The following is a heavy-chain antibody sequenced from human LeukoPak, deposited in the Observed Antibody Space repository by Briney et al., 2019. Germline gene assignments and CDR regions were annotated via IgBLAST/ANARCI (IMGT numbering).Heavy chain of an antibody. Sequence: GGALRLSCAASGFTFSSYGMHWGRQAPGKGLEWVAFIRYDGSNKYYADSVKGGFTISRDNFKNTLYLQMNSLRAEDTALYYCAKDSLVAARGYYFDYWGQGTLVTVSS. CDR1: GFTFSSYG. D-gene: IGHD6-6*01. V-gene: IGHV3-30*02. CDR2: IRYDGSNK. CDR3: AKDSLVAARGYYFDY. J-gene: IGHJ4*02.